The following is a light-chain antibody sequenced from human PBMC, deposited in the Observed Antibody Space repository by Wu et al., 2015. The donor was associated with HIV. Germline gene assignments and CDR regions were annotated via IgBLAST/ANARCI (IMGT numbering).Light chain of an antibody. CDR1: QSISTL. CDR2: GAS. J-gene: IGKJ4*01. CDR3: QQSYSDFLT. Sequence: DIQLTQSPSSLSASVGDRVTITCRASQSISTLLHWYQQTPGKAPRLLIYGASNLQGGVPSRFSGGGSGTDFTLTIGGLEPEDFATYYCQQSYSDFLTFGGGARVEVK. V-gene: IGKV1-39*01.